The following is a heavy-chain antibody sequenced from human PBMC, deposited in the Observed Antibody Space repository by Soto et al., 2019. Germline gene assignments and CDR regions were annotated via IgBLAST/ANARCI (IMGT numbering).Heavy chain of an antibody. CDR3: AKACNKYCSSTSLGRLDV. Sequence: LRLSCAASGFTFSSYAMSWVRQAPGKGLEWVSAISGSGGSTYYADSVKGRFTISRDNSKNTLYLQMNSLRAEDTAVYYCAKACNKYCSSTSLGRLDVWGQGTTVTVSS. J-gene: IGHJ6*02. CDR2: ISGSGGST. D-gene: IGHD2-2*01. CDR1: GFTFSSYA. V-gene: IGHV3-23*01.